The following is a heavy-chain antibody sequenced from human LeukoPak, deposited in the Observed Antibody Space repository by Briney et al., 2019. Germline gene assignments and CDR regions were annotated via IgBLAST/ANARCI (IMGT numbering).Heavy chain of an antibody. D-gene: IGHD3-10*01. CDR2: ISSSSSTI. CDR1: GFSFSSYS. CDR3: ARDPYYYGSGSYYNY. V-gene: IGHV3-48*02. J-gene: IGHJ4*02. Sequence: GGSLRLSCAASGFSFSSYSMNWVRQAPGKGLEWVSYISSSSSTIYYADSVKGRFTISRDNAKNSLYLQMNSLRDEDTAVYYCARDPYYYGSGSYYNYWGQGTLVTVSS.